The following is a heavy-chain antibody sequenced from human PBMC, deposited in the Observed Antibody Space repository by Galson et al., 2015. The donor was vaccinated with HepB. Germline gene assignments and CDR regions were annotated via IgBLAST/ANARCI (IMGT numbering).Heavy chain of an antibody. CDR1: GGSISSSNW. Sequence: SETLSLTCAVSGGSISSSNWWSWVRQPPGKGLEWIGEIYHSGSTNYNPSLKSRVTISVDKSKNQFSLKLSSVTAADTAVYYCASAPVVLRFLEWLPDYFDYWGQGTLVTVSS. CDR3: ASAPVVLRFLEWLPDYFDY. D-gene: IGHD3-3*01. V-gene: IGHV4-4*02. CDR2: IYHSGST. J-gene: IGHJ4*02.